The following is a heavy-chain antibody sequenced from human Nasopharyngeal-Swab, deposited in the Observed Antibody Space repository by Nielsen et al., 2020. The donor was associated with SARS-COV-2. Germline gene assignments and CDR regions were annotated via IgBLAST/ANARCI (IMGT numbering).Heavy chain of an antibody. V-gene: IGHV1-2*02. J-gene: IGHJ4*02. CDR2: INPDSGDT. CDR1: GYTFTDYY. Sequence: ASVKVSCKTSGYTFTDYYIHWVRQVPGQGLEWVGCINPDSGDTKYAQKFQGRVTVTSDRSRSTAYIELSRLRSDDTAVFYCARGYYDNYESDYWGQGTLVTVSS. CDR3: ARGYYDNYESDY. D-gene: IGHD3-22*01.